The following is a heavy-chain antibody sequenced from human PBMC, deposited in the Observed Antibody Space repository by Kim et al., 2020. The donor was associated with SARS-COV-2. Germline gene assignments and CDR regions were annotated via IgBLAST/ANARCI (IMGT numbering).Heavy chain of an antibody. CDR3: ASPASGSYYGVDY. Sequence: GGSLRLSCAASGFTFSSYAMHWVRQAPGKGLEWVAVISYDGSNKYYADSVKGRFTISRDNSKNTLYLQMNSLRAEDTAVYYCASPASGSYYGVDYWGQGT. J-gene: IGHJ4*02. CDR2: ISYDGSNK. CDR1: GFTFSSYA. D-gene: IGHD1-26*01. V-gene: IGHV3-30-3*01.